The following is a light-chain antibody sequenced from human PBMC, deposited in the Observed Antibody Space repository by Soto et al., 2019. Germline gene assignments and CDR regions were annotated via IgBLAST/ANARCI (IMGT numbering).Light chain of an antibody. CDR2: EAS. Sequence: IVLTQSPATLSLSPGERATLSCRASQSVRNFLAWYQQKPGQSPRLLIYEASKTPTGIPARFSGSGSGTDFTIAILSLEPEEFAVYYCLQRSNWPITFGQGTRLEIK. J-gene: IGKJ5*01. CDR1: QSVRNF. CDR3: LQRSNWPIT. V-gene: IGKV3-11*01.